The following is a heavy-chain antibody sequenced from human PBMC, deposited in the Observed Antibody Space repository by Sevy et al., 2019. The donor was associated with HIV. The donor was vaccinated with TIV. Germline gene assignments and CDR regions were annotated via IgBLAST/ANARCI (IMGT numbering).Heavy chain of an antibody. D-gene: IGHD1-26*01. CDR1: GASISSRRHH. V-gene: IGHV4-39*02. J-gene: IGHJ6*02. CDR2: IYYSGST. Sequence: SETLSLTCSVSGASISSRRHHWGWIRQPPGKGLEWIGSIYYSGSTYYNPSLKSRVTISVDTSKNQFSLNLNSVTAADTAVYFCARVGPSKDYYFYGMDVWGQGTTVTVSS. CDR3: ARVGPSKDYYFYGMDV.